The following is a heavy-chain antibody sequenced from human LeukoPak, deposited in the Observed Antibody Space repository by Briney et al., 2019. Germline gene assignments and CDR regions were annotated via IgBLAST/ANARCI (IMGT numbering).Heavy chain of an antibody. CDR3: ARDRPYSSGTYYYYMDV. J-gene: IGHJ6*03. CDR1: GYTFTSYG. CDR2: ISAYNGNT. V-gene: IGHV1-18*01. D-gene: IGHD6-25*01. Sequence: ASVKVSCKASGYTFTSYGISWVRQAPGQGLEWMGWISAYNGNTNYAQKLQGRVTMTTDTSTSTASMELRSLRSDDTAVYYCARDRPYSSGTYYYYMDVWGKGTTVTISS.